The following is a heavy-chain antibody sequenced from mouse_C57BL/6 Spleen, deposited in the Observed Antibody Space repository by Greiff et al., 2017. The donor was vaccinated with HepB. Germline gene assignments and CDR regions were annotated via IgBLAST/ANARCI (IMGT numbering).Heavy chain of an antibody. Sequence: QVQLQQSGAELARPGASVKLSCKASGYTFTSYGISWVKQRTGQGLEWIGEIYPRSGNTYYNEKFKGKATLTADKSSSTAYMELRSLTSEDSAVYFCARSGDDGNFRAMDYWGQGTSVTVSS. CDR2: IYPRSGNT. CDR1: GYTFTSYG. V-gene: IGHV1-81*01. CDR3: ARSGDDGNFRAMDY. J-gene: IGHJ4*01. D-gene: IGHD2-1*01.